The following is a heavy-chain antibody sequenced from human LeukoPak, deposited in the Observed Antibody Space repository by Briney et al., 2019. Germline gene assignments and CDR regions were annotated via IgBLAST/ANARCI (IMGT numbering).Heavy chain of an antibody. CDR3: ARAVYYDILTGQTPVYFAY. CDR2: IKQDGSEK. Sequence: GGSLRLSCAASGFTFSSYWMSWVRQAPGKGLEWVANIKQDGSEKYYVDSVKGRFTISRDNAKNSLYLQMNSLRAEDTAVYYCARAVYYDILTGQTPVYFAYWGQGTLVTVSS. V-gene: IGHV3-7*03. D-gene: IGHD3-9*01. J-gene: IGHJ4*02. CDR1: GFTFSSYW.